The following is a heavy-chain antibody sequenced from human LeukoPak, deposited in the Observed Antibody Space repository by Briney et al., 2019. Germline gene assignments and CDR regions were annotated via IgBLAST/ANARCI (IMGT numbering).Heavy chain of an antibody. CDR1: KFAFSSYW. CDR3: AREFRAAAAFFDY. CDR2: IKQDGSEK. J-gene: IGHJ4*02. V-gene: IGHV3-7*01. D-gene: IGHD6-13*01. Sequence: GGSLRLSCAASKFAFSSYWMSWVRQAPGKGLEWVANIKQDGSEKYYVDSVKGRFTISRDNAKNSLYLQMNSLRAEDTAVYYCAREFRAAAAFFDYWGQGTLVTVSS.